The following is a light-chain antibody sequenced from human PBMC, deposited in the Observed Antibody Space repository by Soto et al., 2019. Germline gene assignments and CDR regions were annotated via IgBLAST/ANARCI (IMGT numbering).Light chain of an antibody. Sequence: DIQVTQSPSSLSASVLDRVTITCQASHDIDNFLNWYQQSPVKAPKVLIYDASSLETGVPSEFSGSGSETPFDSTIDSLQPEDIATYYCKHYHALPLTFGGGTKVDIK. CDR1: HDIDNF. CDR3: KHYHALPLT. CDR2: DAS. V-gene: IGKV1-33*01. J-gene: IGKJ4*01.